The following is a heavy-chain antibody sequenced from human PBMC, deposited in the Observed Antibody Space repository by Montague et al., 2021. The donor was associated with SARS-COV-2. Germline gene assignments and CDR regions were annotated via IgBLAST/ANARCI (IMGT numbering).Heavy chain of an antibody. Sequence: SETLSLTCTVSGGSISSYYWSWIRQPPGKGLEWIGYIYYSGSTNYNPSLKSRVTISVDTSKNQFSLKLSSVTAADTAVYYCAGVLPRWLQFDPYFDYWGQGTLVTVSS. V-gene: IGHV4-59*01. J-gene: IGHJ4*02. CDR3: AGVLPRWLQFDPYFDY. D-gene: IGHD5-24*01. CDR1: GGSISSYY. CDR2: IYYSGST.